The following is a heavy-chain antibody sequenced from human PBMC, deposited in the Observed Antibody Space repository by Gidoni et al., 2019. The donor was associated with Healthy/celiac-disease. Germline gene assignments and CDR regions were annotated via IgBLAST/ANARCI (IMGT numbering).Heavy chain of an antibody. D-gene: IGHD2-15*01. CDR1: GCSIISGGYS. J-gene: IGHJ5*02. CDR3: ARAVVVAARMRFDP. V-gene: IGHV4-30-2*01. Sequence: QLPLQESGSGLVKPSQTLSLICAFSGCSIISGGYSWSWILQPPGKGLEWIGDIYHSGSTYYNPYLKSRVNISVDRSKNQFYLKLSSVTAAETAVYYCARAVVVAARMRFDPWGQGTLVTVSS. CDR2: IYHSGST.